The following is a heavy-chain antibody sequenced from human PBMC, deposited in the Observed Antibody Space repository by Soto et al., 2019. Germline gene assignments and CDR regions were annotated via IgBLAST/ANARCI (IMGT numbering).Heavy chain of an antibody. CDR1: GFTFSSYA. Sequence: GGSLRLSCAASGFTFSSYAMHWVRQAPGKGLEWVAVISYDGSNKYYADSVKGRFTISRDNSKNTLYLQMNSLRAEDTAVYYCAREPNRGKDYWGQRTLVTVSS. J-gene: IGHJ4*02. CDR2: ISYDGSNK. V-gene: IGHV3-30-3*01. CDR3: AREPNRGKDY. D-gene: IGHD3-16*01.